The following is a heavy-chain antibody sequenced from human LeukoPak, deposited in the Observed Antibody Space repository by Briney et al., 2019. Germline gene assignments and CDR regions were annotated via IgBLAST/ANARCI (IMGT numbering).Heavy chain of an antibody. Sequence: ASVKVSCKASGYTFTGYYMHWVRPAPGQGLEWMGWINPNSGGTNYAQKFQGRVTMTRDTSISTAYMELSRLRSDDTAVYYCARATEGPSWFGDSWNWFDPWGQGTLVTVSS. CDR3: ARATEGPSWFGDSWNWFDP. V-gene: IGHV1-2*02. J-gene: IGHJ5*02. CDR2: INPNSGGT. CDR1: GYTFTGYY. D-gene: IGHD3-10*01.